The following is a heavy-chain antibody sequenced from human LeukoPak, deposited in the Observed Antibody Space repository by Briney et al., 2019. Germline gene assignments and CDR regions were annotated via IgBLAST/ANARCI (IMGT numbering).Heavy chain of an antibody. Sequence: PGGSLRLSCAASGFTFSSYGMHWVSQAPGKGLEWVAVIWYDGSNKYYADSVKGRFTISRDNSKNTLYLQMNSLRAEDTAVYYCAREGGPCGSTSCYSFDYWGQGTLVTVSS. J-gene: IGHJ4*02. CDR1: GFTFSSYG. CDR2: IWYDGSNK. D-gene: IGHD2-2*01. CDR3: AREGGPCGSTSCYSFDY. V-gene: IGHV3-33*01.